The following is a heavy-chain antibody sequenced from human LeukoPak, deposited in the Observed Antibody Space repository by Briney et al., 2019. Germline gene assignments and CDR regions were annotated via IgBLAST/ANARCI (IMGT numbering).Heavy chain of an antibody. J-gene: IGHJ4*02. CDR2: ISYDGSNK. D-gene: IGHD3-22*01. CDR1: GFTFSSYG. Sequence: GGSLRLSCAASGFTFSSYGMHWVRQAPGKGLEWVAVISYDGSNKYYADSVKGRFTISRDNSKNTLYLQMNSLRAEDTAVYYCANGGSYYDSSGHPFDYWGQGTLVTVSS. CDR3: ANGGSYYDSSGHPFDY. V-gene: IGHV3-30*18.